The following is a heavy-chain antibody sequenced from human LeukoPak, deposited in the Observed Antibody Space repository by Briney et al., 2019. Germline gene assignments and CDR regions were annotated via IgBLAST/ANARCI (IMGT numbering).Heavy chain of an antibody. Sequence: GGSLRLSCAASGFTVSSNYMSWVRQAPGKGLEWVSLIYSGGSTYYADSVKGRFTISRYNSRNTLYLQMNSLRAEDTAVYYCARLSIAVADYWGQGTLVTVSS. CDR2: IYSGGST. CDR3: ARLSIAVADY. CDR1: GFTVSSNY. J-gene: IGHJ4*02. V-gene: IGHV3-66*04. D-gene: IGHD6-19*01.